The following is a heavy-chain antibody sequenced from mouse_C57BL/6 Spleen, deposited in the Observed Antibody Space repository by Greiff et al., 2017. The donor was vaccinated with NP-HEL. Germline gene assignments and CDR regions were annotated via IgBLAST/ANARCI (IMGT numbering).Heavy chain of an antibody. CDR3: ARSRYYGSSFYAMDY. J-gene: IGHJ4*01. CDR2: INPNNGGT. V-gene: IGHV1-18*01. CDR1: GYTFTDYI. D-gene: IGHD1-1*01. Sequence: EVQLQQSGPELVKPGASVKIPCKASGYTFTDYIMDWVKQSHGKSLEWIGDINPNNGGTIYNQKFKGKATLTVDKSSSTAYMELRSLTSEDTAVYYCARSRYYGSSFYAMDYWGQGTSVTVSS.